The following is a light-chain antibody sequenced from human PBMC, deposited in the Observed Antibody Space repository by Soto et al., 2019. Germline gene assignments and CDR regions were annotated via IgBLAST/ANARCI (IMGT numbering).Light chain of an antibody. J-gene: IGLJ2*01. CDR2: EDN. CDR3: QSYDSSNPVV. Sequence: NFMLTQPHSVSESPGKTVTISCTRSSGSIASNYVQWYQQRPGSAPTTVIYEDNQRPSGVPERFSGSIDSSSNSASLTISGLKTEDEADYYCQSYDSSNPVVFGGGTKVTVL. CDR1: SGSIASNY. V-gene: IGLV6-57*04.